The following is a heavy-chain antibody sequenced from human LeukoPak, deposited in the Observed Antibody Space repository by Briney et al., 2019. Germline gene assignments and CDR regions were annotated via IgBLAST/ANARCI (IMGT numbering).Heavy chain of an antibody. CDR3: ARVPARPETAVGYYFDY. V-gene: IGHV4-39*07. CDR1: GGSISSSSYY. CDR2: IYYSGST. J-gene: IGHJ4*02. Sequence: PSETLSLTCTVSGGSISSSSYYWGWIRQPPGKGLEWIGSIYYSGSTYYNPSLKSRVTISVDTSKNQFSLKLSSVTAADTAVYYCARVPARPETAVGYYFDYWGQGTLVTVSS. D-gene: IGHD5-18*01.